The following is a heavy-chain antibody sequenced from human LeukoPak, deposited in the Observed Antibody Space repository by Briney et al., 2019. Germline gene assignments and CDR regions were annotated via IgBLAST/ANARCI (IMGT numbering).Heavy chain of an antibody. J-gene: IGHJ4*02. CDR1: VYTFTIYG. Sequence: GASVTVSFTSSVYTFTIYGISWVRQAPGQGLEWMGWISAYNGNTNYAQKLQGRVTMTTDTSTSTAYMELRSLRSDDTAVYYCARGLSYYYDSSGYHHFDYWGQGTLVTVSS. CDR2: ISAYNGNT. CDR3: ARGLSYYYDSSGYHHFDY. V-gene: IGHV1-18*01. D-gene: IGHD3-22*01.